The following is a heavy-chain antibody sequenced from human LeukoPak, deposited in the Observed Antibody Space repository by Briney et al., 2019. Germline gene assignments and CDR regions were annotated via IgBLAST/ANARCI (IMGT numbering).Heavy chain of an antibody. Sequence: KTGGSLRLSCVASGFTFSSYSMNWVRQAPGKGLEWVSSISSSSSYIYYADPVKGRFTISRDNAKNSLYLQMNSLRAEDTAVYYCARDRNSNYVENWFDPWGQGTLVTVSS. V-gene: IGHV3-21*01. J-gene: IGHJ5*02. D-gene: IGHD4-11*01. CDR2: ISSSSSYI. CDR1: GFTFSSYS. CDR3: ARDRNSNYVENWFDP.